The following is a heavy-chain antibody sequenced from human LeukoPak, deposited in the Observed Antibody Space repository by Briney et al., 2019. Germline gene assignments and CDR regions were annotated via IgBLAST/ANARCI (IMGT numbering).Heavy chain of an antibody. V-gene: IGHV4-31*03. Sequence: SETLSLTCTVSGGSISSGGYYWSWIRQHPGKGLEWIGYIYYSGSTYYNPSLKSRVTISVDTSKNQFSLKLSSVTAADTAVYHCARVITEYQLHYFDYWGQGTLVTVSS. D-gene: IGHD2-2*01. CDR3: ARVITEYQLHYFDY. J-gene: IGHJ4*02. CDR2: IYYSGST. CDR1: GGSISSGGYY.